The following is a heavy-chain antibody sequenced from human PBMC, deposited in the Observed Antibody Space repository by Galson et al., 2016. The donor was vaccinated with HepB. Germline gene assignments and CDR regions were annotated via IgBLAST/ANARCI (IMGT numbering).Heavy chain of an antibody. CDR3: SRGPNPPYTSPRYNYGMDV. J-gene: IGHJ6*02. V-gene: IGHV3-53*01. CDR1: GFIVSGNY. CDR2: TYNSGIT. Sequence: SLRLSCAASGFIVSGNYMSWVRQAPGKGLEWVSVTYNSGITYYADSVKGRFTISRDNSKNTVFLQMNSRRVEDTAVYFCSRGPNPPYTSPRYNYGMDVWGQGTTVTVSS. D-gene: IGHD2-2*02.